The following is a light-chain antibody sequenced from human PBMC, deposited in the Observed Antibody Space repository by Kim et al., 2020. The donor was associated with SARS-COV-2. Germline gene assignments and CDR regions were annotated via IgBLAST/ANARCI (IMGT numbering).Light chain of an antibody. CDR2: GAS. Sequence: YPGDRASRSGSASHSVSSSYLAWYQQKPGQAPRLLIYGASSRATGIPDRCSGSGSRTDFTLTISRLVPEDVAVYYCQQYGSSPLTFGGGTKVDIK. CDR3: QQYGSSPLT. V-gene: IGKV3-20*01. CDR1: HSVSSSY. J-gene: IGKJ4*01.